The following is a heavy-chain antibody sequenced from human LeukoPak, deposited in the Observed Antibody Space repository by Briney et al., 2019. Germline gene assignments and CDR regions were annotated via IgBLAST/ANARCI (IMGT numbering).Heavy chain of an antibody. CDR2: INPSGGST. J-gene: IGHJ4*02. CDR1: GYTFSNYY. Sequence: ASVKVSCKASGYTFSNYYIHWVRQAPGQGLEWMGLINPSGGSTDYAQQFQGRVTMDRDTSTSTVYMELSSLRSEDTAVYHCAGDRVFGGYVDYWGQGTLVTVSS. D-gene: IGHD2-15*01. CDR3: AGDRVFGGYVDY. V-gene: IGHV1-46*01.